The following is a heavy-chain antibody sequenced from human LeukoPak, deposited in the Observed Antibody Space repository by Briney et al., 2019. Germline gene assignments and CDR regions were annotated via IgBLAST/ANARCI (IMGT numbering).Heavy chain of an antibody. J-gene: IGHJ3*01. Sequence: PGGSLRLSCAVSGFTFSDYYINWIRQAPGKGLEWISYISSSGDTIYYADSVKGRFTLSRDNAKKSLYLQMNSLRVEDTAVYYCARGRNFWSGYYAPYVWGQGTMVTVSS. CDR3: ARGRNFWSGYYAPYV. CDR1: GFTFSDYY. CDR2: ISSSGDTI. V-gene: IGHV3-11*04. D-gene: IGHD3-3*01.